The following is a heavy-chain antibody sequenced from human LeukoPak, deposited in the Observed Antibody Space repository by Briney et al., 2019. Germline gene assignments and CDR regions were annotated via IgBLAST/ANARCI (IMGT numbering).Heavy chain of an antibody. CDR2: INPNSGNT. CDR3: ARVSQTGDLAY. D-gene: IGHD7-27*01. J-gene: IGHJ4*02. CDR1: GYTFTGYY. Sequence: ASVKVSCKASGYTFTGYYMHWVRQAPGQGLEWMGWINPNSGNTGYAQKFQGRVTMTRNTSISTAYMELSSLRSEDTAVYYCARVSQTGDLAYWGQGTLVTVSS. V-gene: IGHV1-8*02.